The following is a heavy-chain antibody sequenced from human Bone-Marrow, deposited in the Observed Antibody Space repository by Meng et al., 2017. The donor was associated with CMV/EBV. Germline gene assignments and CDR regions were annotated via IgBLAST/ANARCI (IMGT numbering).Heavy chain of an antibody. CDR2: IYYSGST. J-gene: IGHJ6*02. CDR3: ARDTLLYYYGMDV. V-gene: IGHV4-61*01. CDR1: GGSVSSGSYY. Sequence: GSLRLSCTVSGGSVSSGSYYWSWIRQPPGKGLEWIGYIYYSGSTNYNPSLKSRVTISVDTSKNQFSLKLSSVTAADTAVYYCARDTLLYYYGMDVWGQGTTVTVSS.